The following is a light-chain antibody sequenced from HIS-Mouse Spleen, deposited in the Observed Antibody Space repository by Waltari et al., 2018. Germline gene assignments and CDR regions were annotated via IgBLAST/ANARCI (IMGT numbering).Light chain of an antibody. V-gene: IGLV2-23*03. CDR2: EGS. J-gene: IGLJ2*01. CDR3: CSYAGSSTLDVV. CDR1: SSDVGSYNL. Sequence: QSALTQPASVSGSPGQSITISCTGTSSDVGSYNLVSWYQQHPGKAPKLMIYEGSKRPSGVSTRFSGSTSGNTASLTISGLQAEDEADYYCCSYAGSSTLDVVFGGGTKLTVL.